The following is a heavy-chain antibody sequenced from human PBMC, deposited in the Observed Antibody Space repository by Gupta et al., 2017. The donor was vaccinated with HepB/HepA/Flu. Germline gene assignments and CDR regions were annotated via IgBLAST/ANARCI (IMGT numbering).Heavy chain of an antibody. Sequence: EVQLVESGGGLVQPGGSLRLSCAVSGFILSYHYMAWVRQAPGKGLEWVGRSRNKANSFTTEYVASVKGRFTISRDDSKNSLFLHMNSLKSEDTAIYYCASTYCYGGTCFDYWGQGALVAVSS. CDR2: SRNKANSFTT. CDR3: ASTYCYGGTCFDY. J-gene: IGHJ4*02. D-gene: IGHD2-15*01. V-gene: IGHV3-72*01. CDR1: GFILSYHY.